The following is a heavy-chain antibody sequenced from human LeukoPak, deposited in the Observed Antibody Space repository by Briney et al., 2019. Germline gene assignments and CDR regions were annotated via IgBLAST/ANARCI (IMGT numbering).Heavy chain of an antibody. J-gene: IGHJ4*02. V-gene: IGHV3-48*01. CDR1: GFTFSSHS. Sequence: RSWGSLRLSCAASGFTFSSHSMNWVRQAPGKGLEWVSYISSSSSTIYYADSVKGRFTISRDNAKNSLYLQMNSLRAEDTAVYYCARGAYYYEDWGQGTLVTVSS. CDR3: ARGAYYYED. CDR2: ISSSSSTI. D-gene: IGHD3-22*01.